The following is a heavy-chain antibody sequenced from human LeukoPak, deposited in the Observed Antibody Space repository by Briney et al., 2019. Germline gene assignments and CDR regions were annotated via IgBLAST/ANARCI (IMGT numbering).Heavy chain of an antibody. J-gene: IGHJ6*02. D-gene: IGHD4-17*01. CDR3: AKGRDGDYDDYYGMDV. CDR2: ISGSGGST. V-gene: IGHV3-23*01. CDR1: GFTFSSYA. Sequence: GGSLRLSCAASGFTFSSYAMSWVRQAPGKGLEWVSAISGSGGSTYYADSVKGRFTISRDNSKNTLYLQMNSLRAEDTAVYYCAKGRDGDYDDYYGMDVWGQGTTVTVSS.